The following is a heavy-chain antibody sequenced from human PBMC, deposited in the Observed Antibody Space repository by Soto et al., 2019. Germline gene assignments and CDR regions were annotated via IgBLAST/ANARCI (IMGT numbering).Heavy chain of an antibody. CDR2: ISYDGSNK. Sequence: PGGSLRLSCATSGFTFSSYGMHWVRQAPGKGLEWVAVISYDGSNKYYADSVKGRFTISRDNSKNTLYLQMNSLRAEDTAVYYCAKDFKKEGYGGNSGGLYYYYYGMDVWGQGTTVTVSS. CDR3: AKDFKKEGYGGNSGGLYYYYYGMDV. V-gene: IGHV3-30*18. D-gene: IGHD4-17*01. CDR1: GFTFSSYG. J-gene: IGHJ6*02.